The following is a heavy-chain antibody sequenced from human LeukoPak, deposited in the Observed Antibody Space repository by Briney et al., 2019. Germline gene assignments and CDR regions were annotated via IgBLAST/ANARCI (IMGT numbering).Heavy chain of an antibody. J-gene: IGHJ4*02. Sequence: ASVKVSCKASGYTFTTYDLNWVRQATGQGLEWMGWMNPNGGNTGYAQKFQGRVTMTRNISITTAYMELSNLTSEDTAVYYCARRIRGAPTDYWGQGTLVTVSS. CDR3: ARRIRGAPTDY. D-gene: IGHD3-10*01. CDR2: MNPNGGNT. CDR1: GYTFTTYD. V-gene: IGHV1-8*01.